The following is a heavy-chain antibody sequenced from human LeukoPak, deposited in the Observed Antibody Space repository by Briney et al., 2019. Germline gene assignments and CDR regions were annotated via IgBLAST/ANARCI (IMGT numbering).Heavy chain of an antibody. CDR3: ARSLYYYDSSGYYYEGLSWFDP. J-gene: IGHJ5*02. Sequence: SETLSLTCTVSGYSISSGYYWGWIRQPPGKGLEWIGSIYHSGSTIYNPSLESRVTMSVDTSKNQFSLKLSSVTAADTAVYYCARSLYYYDSSGYYYEGLSWFDPWGQGTLVTVSS. CDR2: IYHSGST. D-gene: IGHD3-22*01. CDR1: GYSISSGYY. V-gene: IGHV4-38-2*02.